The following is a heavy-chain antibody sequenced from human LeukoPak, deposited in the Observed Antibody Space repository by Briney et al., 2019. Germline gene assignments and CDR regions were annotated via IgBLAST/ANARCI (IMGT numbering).Heavy chain of an antibody. V-gene: IGHV3-9*01. CDR3: AKDSSGGYGTDFDY. J-gene: IGHJ4*02. CDR2: IGWNSGSI. Sequence: GRSLRLSCAASGFTFDDYAMHWVRQAPGKGLGWVSGIGWNSGSIGYADSVKGRFTISRDNAKDSLYLQMNSLRAEDTALYYCAKDSSGGYGTDFDYWGQGTLVTVSS. CDR1: GFTFDDYA. D-gene: IGHD5-12*01.